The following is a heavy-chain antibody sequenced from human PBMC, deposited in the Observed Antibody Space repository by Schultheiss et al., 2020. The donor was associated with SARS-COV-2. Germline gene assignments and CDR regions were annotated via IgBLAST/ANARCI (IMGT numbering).Heavy chain of an antibody. CDR1: GYTFTSYG. V-gene: IGHV1-18*01. CDR3: ARDRGWYSSSSTPGWFDP. Sequence: ASVKVSCKASGYTFTSYGISWVRQAPGQGLEWMGWISAYNGNTNYAQKLQGRVTITADESTSTAYMELSSLRSEDTAVYYCARDRGWYSSSSTPGWFDPWGQGTLVTVSS. CDR2: ISAYNGNT. J-gene: IGHJ5*02. D-gene: IGHD6-6*01.